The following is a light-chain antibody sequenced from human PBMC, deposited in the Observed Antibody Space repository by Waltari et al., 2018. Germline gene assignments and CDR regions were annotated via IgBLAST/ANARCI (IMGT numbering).Light chain of an antibody. V-gene: IGLV1-44*01. J-gene: IGLJ3*02. CDR3: ATWDDSLNAWV. Sequence: QSVLTQPPSASGTPGQRVTMSCSGSRSNIGRNTVTWYQQLPGTAPKLLIQIDNRRPSGGPDRFPGSRSGTSASLAISGLQSEDEADYHCATWDDSLNAWVFGGGTKLTVL. CDR2: IDN. CDR1: RSNIGRNT.